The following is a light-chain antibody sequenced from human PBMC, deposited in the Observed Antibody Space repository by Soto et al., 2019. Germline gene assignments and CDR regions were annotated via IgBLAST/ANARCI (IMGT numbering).Light chain of an antibody. CDR3: QQYGSSPPYN. Sequence: EIVLTQSPGTLSLSPGERATLSCRASQSVSSNYLAWYQQKPGQAPRLVIYGASNRATGIPDRFSGSGSGTDFTLTINRLEPEDFAVYYCQQYGSSPPYNFGQGTKLDIK. CDR1: QSVSSNY. V-gene: IGKV3-20*01. J-gene: IGKJ2*01. CDR2: GAS.